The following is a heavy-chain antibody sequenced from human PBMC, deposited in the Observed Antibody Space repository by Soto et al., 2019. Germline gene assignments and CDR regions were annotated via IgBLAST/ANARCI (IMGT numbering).Heavy chain of an antibody. CDR1: GGSINSGGYY. CDR3: ARDELMSGMDV. V-gene: IGHV4-31*03. J-gene: IGHJ6*02. CDR2: IYYSGST. D-gene: IGHD1-26*01. Sequence: QVQLQESGPGLVKPSQTLSLTCTVSGGSINSGGYYWNWIRQHPGKGLEWIGYIYYSGSTYYNPSLKSRVTISLDTSKTKFSLKVSSVTAADTAVYYCARDELMSGMDVWGQGTTVTVSS.